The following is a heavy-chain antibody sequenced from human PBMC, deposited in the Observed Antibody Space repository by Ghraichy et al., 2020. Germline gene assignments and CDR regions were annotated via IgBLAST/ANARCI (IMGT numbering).Heavy chain of an antibody. Sequence: SQTLSLTCTVSGGSISSSNYFWGWIRQTPGKGLEWIGSINYSGSTYYNPSLKSRVTISVALSKNQFSLKLSSVTASDTAVYHCARQVNWGSPDYWGQGTLVTVSS. J-gene: IGHJ4*02. V-gene: IGHV4-39*01. CDR3: ARQVNWGSPDY. CDR2: INYSGST. D-gene: IGHD7-27*01. CDR1: GGSISSSNYF.